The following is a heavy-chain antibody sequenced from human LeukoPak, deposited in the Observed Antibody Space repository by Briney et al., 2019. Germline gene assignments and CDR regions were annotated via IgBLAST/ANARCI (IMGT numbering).Heavy chain of an antibody. V-gene: IGHV3-33*01. CDR2: IWYDGSNK. CDR1: GFTFRNYG. D-gene: IGHD6-19*01. CDR3: ARQVQYRSGYFPPDP. Sequence: GRSLRLSCAASGFTFRNYGMHWVRQAPGKGLEWVALIWYDGSNKYYADSVKGRFTISRDNSKNMLYLQMNSLRTEDTAVYYCARQVQYRSGYFPPDPWGQGTLVTVSS. J-gene: IGHJ5*02.